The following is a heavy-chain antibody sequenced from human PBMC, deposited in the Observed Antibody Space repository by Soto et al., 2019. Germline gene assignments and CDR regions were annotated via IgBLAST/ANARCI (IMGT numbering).Heavy chain of an antibody. Sequence: QLQLQESGSGLVKPSQTLSLTCTVSGGSINSGDYSWTWIRQPPGKGLEWIGYIYHTGTTYYNMSLKGRVTISVDRSKNQFSLKLSSLTAADTAVYYCARGINYYDSSGDSWFDPWGQGTLVTVSS. J-gene: IGHJ5*02. CDR3: ARGINYYDSSGDSWFDP. CDR2: IYHTGTT. V-gene: IGHV4-30-2*01. CDR1: GGSINSGDYS. D-gene: IGHD3-22*01.